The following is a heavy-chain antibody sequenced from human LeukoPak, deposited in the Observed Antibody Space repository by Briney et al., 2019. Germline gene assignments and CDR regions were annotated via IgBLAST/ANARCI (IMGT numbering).Heavy chain of an antibody. Sequence: GRSLRLSCAASGFTFDDYAMHWVRQAPGKGLEWVSGISWNSGSIGYADSVKGRFTISRDNAKNSLYLQMNSLRAEDMALYCCAKALSGYLDAFDIWGQGTMVTVSS. D-gene: IGHD3-22*01. CDR3: AKALSGYLDAFDI. J-gene: IGHJ3*02. CDR1: GFTFDDYA. CDR2: ISWNSGSI. V-gene: IGHV3-9*03.